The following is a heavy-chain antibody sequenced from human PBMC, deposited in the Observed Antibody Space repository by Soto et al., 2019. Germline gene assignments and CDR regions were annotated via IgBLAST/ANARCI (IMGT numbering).Heavy chain of an antibody. CDR1: GGTFSSYA. Sequence: SVKVSCKASGGTFSSYAISWVRQAPGQGLELMGGIIPIFGTANYAQKFQGRVTITADESTSTAYMELSSLRSEDTAVYYCARAFIRNYYDSSGYYPQGFDYWGQGIPVTVYS. CDR3: ARAFIRNYYDSSGYYPQGFDY. J-gene: IGHJ4*02. CDR2: IIPIFGTA. D-gene: IGHD3-22*01. V-gene: IGHV1-69*13.